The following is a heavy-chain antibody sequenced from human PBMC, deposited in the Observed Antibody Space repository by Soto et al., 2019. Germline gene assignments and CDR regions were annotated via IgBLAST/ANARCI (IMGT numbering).Heavy chain of an antibody. CDR2: IIPILGIA. CDR3: ARDKESSRSNNWFDP. CDR1: GGTFSSYT. V-gene: IGHV1-69*04. J-gene: IGHJ5*02. Sequence: SVRVSCKASGGTFSSYTISWVRQAPGQGLEWMGRIIPILGIANYAQKFQGRVTITADKSTSTAYMELSSLRSEDTAVYYCARDKESSRSNNWFDPWGQGTLVTVSS. D-gene: IGHD6-13*01.